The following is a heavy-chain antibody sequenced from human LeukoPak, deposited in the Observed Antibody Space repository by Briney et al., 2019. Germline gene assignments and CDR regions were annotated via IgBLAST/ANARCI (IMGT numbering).Heavy chain of an antibody. D-gene: IGHD3-3*01. V-gene: IGHV1-69*01. CDR2: IIPIFGTA. J-gene: IGHJ4*02. CDR3: ASSERSFGVVITAPIDY. Sequence: ASVKVSCKASGGTFSSYAISWVRQAPGLGLEWMGGIIPIFGTANYAQKFQGRVTITADESTSTAYMELSSLRSEDTAVYYCASSERSFGVVITAPIDYWGQGTLVTVSP. CDR1: GGTFSSYA.